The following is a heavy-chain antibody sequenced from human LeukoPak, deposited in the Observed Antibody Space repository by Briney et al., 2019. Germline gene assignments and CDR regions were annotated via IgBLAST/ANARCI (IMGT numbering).Heavy chain of an antibody. J-gene: IGHJ6*02. CDR2: IYYSGST. Sequence: PSETLSITCTVSGXSISNYYWTWIRQPPGKGLEWIGHIYYSGSTNYNPSLKSRVTMSIDTPKRQFSLKLTSVTAADTAVYYCATSNYYNGMDVWGQGTTVTVSS. V-gene: IGHV4-59*08. CDR3: ATSNYYNGMDV. CDR1: GXSISNYY.